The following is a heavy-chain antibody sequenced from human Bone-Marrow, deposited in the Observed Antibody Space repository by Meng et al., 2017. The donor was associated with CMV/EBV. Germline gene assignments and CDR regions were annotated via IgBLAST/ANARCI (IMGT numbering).Heavy chain of an antibody. CDR3: ARQDLVLVPYAMSWLDP. V-gene: IGHV4-39*01. Sequence: SETLSLTCTVSGDFIGGAYYYWAWIRQPPGKGLEWIGNIYYSGSAYYNPSLESRITISVDTSKNQFSLKLSSVTAADTALYYCARQDLVLVPYAMSWLDPWGQGTLVTVSS. J-gene: IGHJ5*02. CDR1: GDFIGGAYYY. D-gene: IGHD2-2*01. CDR2: IYYSGSA.